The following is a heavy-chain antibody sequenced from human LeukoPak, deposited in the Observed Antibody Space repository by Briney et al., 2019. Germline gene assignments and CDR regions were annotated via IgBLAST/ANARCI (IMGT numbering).Heavy chain of an antibody. Sequence: GGSLRLSCAGSGFTFRSYDMYWVRQPTGKGLEWVSAIDTAGDTKYLGSVKGRFTISRENAKNSLYLQMNSLRAGDTAVYYCARYCSGVSCYPGYGMDVWGQGTTVTVSS. V-gene: IGHV3-13*01. D-gene: IGHD2-15*01. CDR2: IDTAGDT. J-gene: IGHJ6*02. CDR3: ARYCSGVSCYPGYGMDV. CDR1: GFTFRSYD.